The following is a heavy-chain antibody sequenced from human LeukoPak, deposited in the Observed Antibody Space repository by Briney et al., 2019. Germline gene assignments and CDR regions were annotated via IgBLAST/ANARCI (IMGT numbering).Heavy chain of an antibody. V-gene: IGHV3-21*01. J-gene: IGHJ4*02. CDR1: GFTFRSYS. Sequence: GGSLRLSCAASGFTFRSYSMNWVRQAPGKGLEWVSSISSSSSYIYYADSVKGRFTISRDNAKNSLYLQMNSLRAEDTAVYYCARAGALTAILNWGQGTLVTVSS. CDR2: ISSSSSYI. CDR3: ARAGALTAILN. D-gene: IGHD5-18*01.